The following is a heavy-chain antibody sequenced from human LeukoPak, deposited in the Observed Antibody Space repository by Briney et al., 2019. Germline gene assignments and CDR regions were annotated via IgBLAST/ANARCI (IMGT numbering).Heavy chain of an antibody. CDR1: GDSVSSNSAA. D-gene: IGHD6-19*01. V-gene: IGHV6-1*01. Sequence: SQTLSLTCAISGDSVSSNSAAWNWIRQSPSRGLEWLGRTYYRSKWYNDYAVSVKSRITINPDTSKNQFSLQLSSVTPEDTAVYYCARSPVRPYSSGWYPFDYWGQGTLVTVSS. CDR3: ARSPVRPYSSGWYPFDY. J-gene: IGHJ4*02. CDR2: TYYRSKWYN.